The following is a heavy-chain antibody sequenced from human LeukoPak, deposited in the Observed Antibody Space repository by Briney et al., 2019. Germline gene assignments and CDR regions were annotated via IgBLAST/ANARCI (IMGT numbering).Heavy chain of an antibody. CDR2: ISSSSSYI. V-gene: IGHV3-21*01. CDR3: ASDSGGEREWADAFDI. J-gene: IGHJ3*02. D-gene: IGHD2-15*01. Sequence: GGSLRLSCAASGFTFSSYSLNWVRQAPGKGLEWVSSISSSSSYIYYADSVKGRFTISRDNAKNSLYLQMNSLRAEDTAVYYCASDSGGEREWADAFDIWGQGTMVTVSS. CDR1: GFTFSSYS.